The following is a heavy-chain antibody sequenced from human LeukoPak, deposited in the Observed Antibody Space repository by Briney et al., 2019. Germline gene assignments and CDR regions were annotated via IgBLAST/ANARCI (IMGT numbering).Heavy chain of an antibody. CDR1: GFTVSSNY. Sequence: GGSLRLSCAASGFTVSSNYMSWVRQAPGKGLEWVSVIYSGGSTYYADSVKGRFTISRDNSKNTLYLQMNSLRAEDTAVYYCARFYGSVLGFDPCGQGTLVTVSS. CDR3: ARFYGSVLGFDP. D-gene: IGHD3-10*01. CDR2: IYSGGST. J-gene: IGHJ5*02. V-gene: IGHV3-66*02.